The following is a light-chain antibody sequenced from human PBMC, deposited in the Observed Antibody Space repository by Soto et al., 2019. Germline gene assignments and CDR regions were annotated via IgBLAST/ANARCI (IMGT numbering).Light chain of an antibody. CDR2: GAS. CDR3: HQYNSWPRVT. J-gene: IGKJ3*01. V-gene: IGKV3-15*01. Sequence: EIMMTQSPGTLSVSPGEGATLSCTASQSVNINLAWYQQKPGQPPRLLLSGASTSATGIPVRFRGSGSGTEYTLPISSLQYEDSAVYYCHQYNSWPRVTFGPGTKVEIK. CDR1: QSVNIN.